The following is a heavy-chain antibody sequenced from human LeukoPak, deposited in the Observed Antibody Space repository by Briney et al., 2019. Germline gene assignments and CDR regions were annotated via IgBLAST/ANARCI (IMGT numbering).Heavy chain of an antibody. CDR2: ISSSSSYI. CDR1: GFTFSSYS. CDR3: ARGIAAAPLDY. J-gene: IGHJ4*02. Sequence: GGSLRLSCAASGFTFSSYSMNWVRQAPGEGLEWVSSISSSSSYIYYADSVKGRFTISRDNAKNSLYLQMNSLRAEDTAVYYCARGIAAAPLDYWGQGTLVTVSS. D-gene: IGHD6-13*01. V-gene: IGHV3-21*01.